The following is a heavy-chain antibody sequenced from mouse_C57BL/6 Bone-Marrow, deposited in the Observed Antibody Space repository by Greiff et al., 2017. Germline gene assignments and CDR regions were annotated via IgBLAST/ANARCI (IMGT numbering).Heavy chain of an antibody. CDR2: IAPSDSYT. Sequence: VQLKQPGAELVRPGTSVKLSCKASGYTFTSYWMHWVKQRPGQGLEWIGVIAPSDSYTNYNQKFKGKATLTVDTSSSTAYMQLSSLTSEDSAVYYCGNCDYWGQGTTLTVAS. CDR1: GYTFTSYW. CDR3: GNCDY. V-gene: IGHV1-59*01. J-gene: IGHJ2*01.